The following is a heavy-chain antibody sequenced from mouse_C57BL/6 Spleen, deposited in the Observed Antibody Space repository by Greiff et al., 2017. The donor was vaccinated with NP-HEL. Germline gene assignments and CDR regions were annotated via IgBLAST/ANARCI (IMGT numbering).Heavy chain of an antibody. Sequence: VKVVESGPGLVAPSQSLSITCTVSGFSLTSYGVSWVRQPPGKGLEWLGVIWGDGSTNYHSALISRLSISKDNSKSQVFLKLNSLQTDDTATYYCANYGGKPYFDVWGTGTTVTVSS. J-gene: IGHJ1*03. V-gene: IGHV2-3*01. D-gene: IGHD1-1*02. CDR3: ANYGGKPYFDV. CDR2: IWGDGST. CDR1: GFSLTSYG.